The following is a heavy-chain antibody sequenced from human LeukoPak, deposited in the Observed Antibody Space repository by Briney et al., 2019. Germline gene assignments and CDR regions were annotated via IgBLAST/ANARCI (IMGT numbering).Heavy chain of an antibody. Sequence: SETLSLTCAVYGGSFSGYYWSWIRQPPGKRLEWIGEINHSGSTNYNPSLKSRVTISVDTSKNQFSLKLSSVTAADTAVYYCASTRPGTSFDYWGQGTLVTVSS. J-gene: IGHJ4*02. CDR2: INHSGST. D-gene: IGHD2-15*01. CDR3: ASTRPGTSFDY. CDR1: GGSFSGYY. V-gene: IGHV4-34*01.